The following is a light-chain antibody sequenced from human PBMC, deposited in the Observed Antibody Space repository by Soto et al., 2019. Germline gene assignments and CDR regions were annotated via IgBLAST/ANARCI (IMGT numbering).Light chain of an antibody. CDR3: QQYNIWPPLT. J-gene: IGKJ4*01. Sequence: EIVMTQSPATLSVSPGERATLSCRASQSVRSNLAWYQQKPGQAPRLLIYGASTRATGIPARFSGSGSGTEFTLTISSLQSEDFALYYCQQYNIWPPLTFGGGTQVEIK. V-gene: IGKV3-15*01. CDR1: QSVRSN. CDR2: GAS.